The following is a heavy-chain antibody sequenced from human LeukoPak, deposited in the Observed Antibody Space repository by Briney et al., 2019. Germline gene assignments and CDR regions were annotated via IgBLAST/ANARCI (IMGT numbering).Heavy chain of an antibody. D-gene: IGHD2-2*01. CDR2: ISNSARTI. J-gene: IGHJ6*02. CDR1: GFTFSDYY. V-gene: IGHV3-11*01. CDR3: ARRNAYCSSASCSHASYFYYGMDV. Sequence: GGSLRLSCAASGFTFSDYYMSWIRQAPGKGLEWVSYISNSARTIYYADSVKGRFTISRDNAENSLYLQMSTLRAEDTAVYYCARRNAYCSSASCSHASYFYYGMDVWGQGTTVTASS.